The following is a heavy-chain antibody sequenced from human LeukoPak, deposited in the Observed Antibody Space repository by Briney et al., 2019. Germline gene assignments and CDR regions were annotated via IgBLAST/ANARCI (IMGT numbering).Heavy chain of an antibody. CDR2: ISSSNSYI. CDR1: GFTFSSYS. Sequence: KPGGSLRLSCAASGFTFSSYSMNWVRQAPGKGLEWVSSISSSNSYIYYADSVKGRFTVSRDNAKNSLYLQMNSLRAEDTAVYYCARDYYYDSSGYYYWGQGTLVTVSS. D-gene: IGHD3-22*01. V-gene: IGHV3-21*01. CDR3: ARDYYYDSSGYYY. J-gene: IGHJ4*02.